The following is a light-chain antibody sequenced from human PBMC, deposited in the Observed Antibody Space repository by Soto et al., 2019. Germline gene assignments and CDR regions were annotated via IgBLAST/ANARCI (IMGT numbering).Light chain of an antibody. V-gene: IGKV3-11*01. CDR3: QRRNNWPLT. Sequence: EIVLTQSPATLSLSPGERATLSCRASQSVRNYLAWYQQKPGQAPRLLIYDASNRATGIPARFSGSGSGTDFTLTVSSLEPEDFAVYYCQRRNNWPLTFGPGTRVDIK. CDR1: QSVRNY. J-gene: IGKJ3*01. CDR2: DAS.